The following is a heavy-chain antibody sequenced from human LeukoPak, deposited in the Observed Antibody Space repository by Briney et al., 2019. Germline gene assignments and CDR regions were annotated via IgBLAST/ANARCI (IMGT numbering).Heavy chain of an antibody. CDR1: GFTLSSYA. D-gene: IGHD2-15*01. CDR3: AKYCSGGSCYSGLY. Sequence: PGGSLRLSCAASGFTLSSYAMTWVRQAPGKGLEWVSAITTSGGYYADSVKGRFTISRDTSKNTLYLQMNSLRAEDTAVYYCAKYCSGGSCYSGLYWGQGTLVTVSS. CDR2: ITTSGG. V-gene: IGHV3-23*01. J-gene: IGHJ4*02.